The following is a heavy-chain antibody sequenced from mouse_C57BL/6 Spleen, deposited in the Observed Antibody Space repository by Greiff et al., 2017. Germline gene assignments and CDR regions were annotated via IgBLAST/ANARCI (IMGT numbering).Heavy chain of an antibody. Sequence: QVQLQQPGAELVMPGASVKLSCKASGYTFTSYWMHWVKQRPGQGLEWIGEIDPSDSYTNYNQKFKGKSTLTVDKSSSTAYMQLSRLTSEDSAVYYCARRDTTVVGFDYWGQGTTRTVSS. V-gene: IGHV1-69*01. CDR3: ARRDTTVVGFDY. J-gene: IGHJ2*01. CDR1: GYTFTSYW. CDR2: IDPSDSYT. D-gene: IGHD1-1*01.